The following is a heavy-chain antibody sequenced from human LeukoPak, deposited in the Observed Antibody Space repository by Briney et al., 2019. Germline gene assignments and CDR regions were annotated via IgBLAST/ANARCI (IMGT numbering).Heavy chain of an antibody. CDR2: INSDGSTT. CDR3: ARVPGGLEWADFDY. J-gene: IGHJ4*02. D-gene: IGHD3-3*01. CDR1: GFTFSGYW. V-gene: IGHV3-74*01. Sequence: GGSLRLSCAASGFTFSGYWMHWVRQAPGKGLVWVSRINSDGSTTSYADSVKGRFTISRDNAKNSLYLQLSSLRAEDTAVYYCARVPGGLEWADFDYWGQGTLVTVSS.